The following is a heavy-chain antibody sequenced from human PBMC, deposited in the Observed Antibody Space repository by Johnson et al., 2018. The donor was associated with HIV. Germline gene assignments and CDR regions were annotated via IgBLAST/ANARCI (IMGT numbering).Heavy chain of an antibody. CDR3: TTTGTWYYDSSGYSTSDAFDI. CDR1: GFTFSNAW. CDR2: IKSKTDGGTT. Sequence: VQLVESGGGLVKPGGSLALSCAASGFTFSNAWMSWVRQAPGKGLEWVGRIKSKTDGGTTDYAAPVKGRFTISRDDSKNTLYLQMNSLKTEDTAVYYCTTTGTWYYDSSGYSTSDAFDIWGQGTMVTVSS. V-gene: IGHV3-15*01. J-gene: IGHJ3*02. D-gene: IGHD3-22*01.